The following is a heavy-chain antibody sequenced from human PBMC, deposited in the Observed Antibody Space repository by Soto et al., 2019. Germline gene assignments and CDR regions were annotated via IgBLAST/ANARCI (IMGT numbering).Heavy chain of an antibody. CDR3: ASGASRWYPYFFDS. Sequence: QAQVVQSGAEVRKPGSSVKLSCKASAGTFNSYAIAWVRQAPGQGLEWMGGIIPYYNTLNYAQKFQDRVTITAEDSTNTVYMELSSLRSDDTAFYFCASGASRWYPYFFDSWAQGTLVTVSS. V-gene: IGHV1-69*01. D-gene: IGHD6-13*01. CDR2: IIPYYNTL. J-gene: IGHJ4*02. CDR1: AGTFNSYA.